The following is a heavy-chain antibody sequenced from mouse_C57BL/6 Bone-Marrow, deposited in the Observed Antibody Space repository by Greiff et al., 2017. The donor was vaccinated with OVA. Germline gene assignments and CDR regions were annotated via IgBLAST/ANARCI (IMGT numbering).Heavy chain of an antibody. CDR2: FYPGSGSI. V-gene: IGHV1-62-2*01. J-gene: IGHJ3*01. D-gene: IGHD1-1*01. Sequence: VQRVESGAELVKPGASVKLSCKASGYTFTEYTIHWVKQRSGQGLEWIGWFYPGSGSIKYNEKFKDKATLTADKSSSTVYMELSRLTSEDSAVYFCARHEDPAFITTVVGDWFAYWGQGTLVTVSA. CDR1: GYTFTEYT. CDR3: ARHEDPAFITTVVGDWFAY.